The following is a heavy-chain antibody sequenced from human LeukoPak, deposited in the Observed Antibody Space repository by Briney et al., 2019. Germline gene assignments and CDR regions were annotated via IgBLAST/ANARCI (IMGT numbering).Heavy chain of an antibody. J-gene: IGHJ3*02. CDR2: ISSSGSSI. CDR3: SRDYSEVLVSDAFDI. Sequence: HPSETLSLTCTVSGGSISSSSYYWGWVRQAPGKGLEWVSYISSSGSSICYADSVKGRFIISRDNAKKSLCLQMNSLRAEDTAVYYCSRDYSEVLVSDAFDIWGQGTMVTVSS. V-gene: IGHV3-48*03. CDR1: GGSISSSSYY. D-gene: IGHD2-21*01.